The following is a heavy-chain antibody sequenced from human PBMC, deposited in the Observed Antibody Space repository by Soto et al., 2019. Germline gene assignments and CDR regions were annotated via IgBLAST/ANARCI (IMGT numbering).Heavy chain of an antibody. J-gene: IGHJ5*02. CDR2: IYPGDSDT. V-gene: IGHV5-51*01. CDR3: ARRLGYCSGGSCDEGWFDN. D-gene: IGHD2-15*01. CDR1: GYSFTSYW. Sequence: PGESLKISCKGSGYSFTSYWIGWVRQMPGKGLEWMGIIYPGDSDTRYSPSFQGQVTISADKSISTAYLQWSSLKASDTAMYYCARRLGYCSGGSCDEGWFDNWGQGTLVTVSS.